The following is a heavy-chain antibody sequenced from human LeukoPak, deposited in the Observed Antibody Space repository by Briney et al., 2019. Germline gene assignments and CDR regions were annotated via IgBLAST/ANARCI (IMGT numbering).Heavy chain of an antibody. CDR1: GFTFSSYS. Sequence: PGGSLRLSCAASGFTFSSYSMNWVRQAPGKGLEWVSSISSSISSIYYADSLKGRFTISRDNAKNSLYLQMNSLRAEDTAVYYCARDYYGDYALDYWGQGTLVTVSS. V-gene: IGHV3-21*01. J-gene: IGHJ4*02. D-gene: IGHD4-17*01. CDR2: ISSSISSI. CDR3: ARDYYGDYALDY.